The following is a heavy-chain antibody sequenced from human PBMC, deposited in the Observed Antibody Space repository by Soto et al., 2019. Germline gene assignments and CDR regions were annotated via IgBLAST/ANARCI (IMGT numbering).Heavy chain of an antibody. CDR1: GFTFSSYA. V-gene: IGHV3-23*01. CDR2: ISGSGGST. Sequence: GGSLRLSCAASGFTFSSYAMSWVRQAPGKGLEWVSAISGSGGSTYYADSVKGRFTISRDNSKNTLYLQMNSLRAEDTAVYYCAKDKRYCSGGSCYNSVPEYFQHWGQGTLVTVSS. CDR3: AKDKRYCSGGSCYNSVPEYFQH. D-gene: IGHD2-15*01. J-gene: IGHJ1*01.